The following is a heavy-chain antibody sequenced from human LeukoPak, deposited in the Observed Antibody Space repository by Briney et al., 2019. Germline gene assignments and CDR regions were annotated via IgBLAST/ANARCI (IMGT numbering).Heavy chain of an antibody. CDR2: IYSGGTT. Sequence: GSLRLPCAASGFTVSTNYMTWVRQAPGKGLEWVSVIYSGGTTYYADSVKGRFRLSRDNSKNTLYLQMNSLRAEDTAVYYCARYDYGRSGFDYWGQGTLVTVSS. CDR3: ARYDYGRSGFDY. J-gene: IGHJ4*02. CDR1: GFTVSTNY. D-gene: IGHD5-12*01. V-gene: IGHV3-66*01.